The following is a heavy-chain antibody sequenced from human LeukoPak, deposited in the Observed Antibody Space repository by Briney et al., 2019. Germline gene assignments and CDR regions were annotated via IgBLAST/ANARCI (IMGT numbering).Heavy chain of an antibody. CDR2: INPSGGST. J-gene: IGHJ5*02. D-gene: IGHD3-3*01. CDR3: AREGAEWLSQGWFDP. CDR1: GYTFTSYY. Sequence: ASVKVSCKASGYTFTSYYMHWVRQAPGQGLEWMGIINPSGGSTSYAQKFQGRVTMTRDTSTSTVYMELSSLRSEDTAVYYCAREGAEWLSQGWFDPWGQGTLVTVSS. V-gene: IGHV1-46*01.